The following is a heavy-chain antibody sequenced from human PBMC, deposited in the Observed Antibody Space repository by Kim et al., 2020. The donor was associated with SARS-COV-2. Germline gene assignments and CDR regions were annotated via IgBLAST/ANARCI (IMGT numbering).Heavy chain of an antibody. Sequence: SETLSLTCTVSGGSVNSATYYWTWIRQPPGMGLEWIGFIFYTGRTNYNPPLKSRITISLDTYRSQFSLKLDSVTAADTAVYHCARAGLYGQIGMDVWG. V-gene: IGHV4-61*01. J-gene: IGHJ6*02. D-gene: IGHD4-17*01. CDR1: GGSVNSATYY. CDR2: IFYTGRT. CDR3: ARAGLYGQIGMDV.